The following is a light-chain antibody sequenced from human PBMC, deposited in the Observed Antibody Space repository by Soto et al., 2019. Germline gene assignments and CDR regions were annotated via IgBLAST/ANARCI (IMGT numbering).Light chain of an antibody. CDR2: YDV. CDR1: NIESKS. J-gene: IGLJ1*01. V-gene: IGLV3-21*04. CDR3: HLWDSTGDQYV. Sequence: SYELTQPPSVSVAPGETARISCGGDNIESKSVHWYQQKPGQAPVLVILYDVDRPSGIPDRFSGSNSGNTATLTISRVEAGDEADYYCHLWDSTGDQYVFGAGTKVTVL.